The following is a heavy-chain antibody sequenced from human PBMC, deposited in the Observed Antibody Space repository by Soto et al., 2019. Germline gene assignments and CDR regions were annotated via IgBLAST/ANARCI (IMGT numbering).Heavy chain of an antibody. J-gene: IGHJ3*01. CDR1: VFTFSSYT. CDR3: AQDPNTDIIGGFDV. D-gene: IGHD2-15*01. Sequence: PVGSLRLSCASSVFTFSSYTMSCVRHSPGKWLEWVSGISGSSARTYYADSVRGRFTISRDNSKSTLSLQMNSLRAEDTAVYYCAQDPNTDIIGGFDVGGEGTMVTVSS. CDR2: ISGSSART. V-gene: IGHV3-23*01.